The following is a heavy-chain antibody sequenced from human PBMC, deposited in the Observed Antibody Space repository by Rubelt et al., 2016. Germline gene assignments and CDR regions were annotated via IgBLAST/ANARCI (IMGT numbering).Heavy chain of an antibody. J-gene: IGHJ3*02. Sequence: GKGLERISYISSSSTTIYYADSVKGRFTISRDNAKNSLYLQMSSLRGEDTAVYYCSRRSMGATSAFDIWGQGTMVTVSS. CDR2: ISSSSTTI. D-gene: IGHD1-26*01. V-gene: IGHV3-48*01. CDR3: SRRSMGATSAFDI.